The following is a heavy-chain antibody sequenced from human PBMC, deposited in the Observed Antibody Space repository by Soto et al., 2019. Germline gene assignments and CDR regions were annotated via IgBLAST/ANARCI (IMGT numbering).Heavy chain of an antibody. D-gene: IGHD3-10*01. CDR2: IYWDDDT. CDR1: GFSLSTSGVA. V-gene: IGHV2-5*02. J-gene: IGHJ4*02. CDR3: ARRHPGVDQYYDY. Sequence: QITLKESGPTLVKPTQTLTLTCTFSGFSLSTSGVAVGWIRQPPGKALEWLAIIYWDDDTRYSPFLKSRPTITKDTSKNQVVLTMSDMDPVDTATYYCARRHPGVDQYYDYWGQGTLVTVSS.